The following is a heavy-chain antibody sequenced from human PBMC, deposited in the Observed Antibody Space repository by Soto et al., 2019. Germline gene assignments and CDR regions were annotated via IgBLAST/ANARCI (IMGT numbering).Heavy chain of an antibody. J-gene: IGHJ4*02. D-gene: IGHD6-19*01. V-gene: IGHV5-10-1*01. CDR2: IDPSDSYT. CDR1: GYSFTSYW. Sequence: GESLKISCKGSGYSFTSYWISWVRQMPGKGLEWMGRIDPSDSYTNYSPSFQGHVTISADKSISTAYLQWSSLKASDTAMYYCARVVDGTGWSGAIDYWGQGTLVTVSS. CDR3: ARVVDGTGWSGAIDY.